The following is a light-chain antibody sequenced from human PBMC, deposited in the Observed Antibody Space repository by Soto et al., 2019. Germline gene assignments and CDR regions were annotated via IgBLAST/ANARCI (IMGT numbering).Light chain of an antibody. V-gene: IGKV1-5*03. Sequence: DIQMTQSPPTLSTSVGDRVTITCRASQSVSTWLAWYQQKPGKAPKLLVYKASTVETGVPSRFSGSGSGTEFTLTISSLQPDDFAIYYCQQYSSYPFTFGPGTKVDIK. CDR2: KAS. CDR1: QSVSTW. CDR3: QQYSSYPFT. J-gene: IGKJ3*01.